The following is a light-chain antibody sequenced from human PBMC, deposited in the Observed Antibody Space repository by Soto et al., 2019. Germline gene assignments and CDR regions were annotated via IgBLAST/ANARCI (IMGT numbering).Light chain of an antibody. CDR2: AAS. J-gene: IGKJ4*01. Sequence: DIPMTQSPSSLSASVGDRVTITCRASQSISSYLNWYQQKPGKAPKLLIYAASSLQSGVPSRFRGSGSGTDFTLTISSLQPEDFATYYCQQSYSTPPLTFGGGTKVEIK. CDR1: QSISSY. CDR3: QQSYSTPPLT. V-gene: IGKV1-39*01.